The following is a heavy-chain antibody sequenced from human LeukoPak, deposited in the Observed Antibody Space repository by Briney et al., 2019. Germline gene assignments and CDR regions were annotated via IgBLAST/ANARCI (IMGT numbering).Heavy chain of an antibody. J-gene: IGHJ3*02. CDR2: ISYDGSNK. D-gene: IGHD2-21*02. V-gene: IGHV3-30*04. CDR3: ARDEIVVVTAHAFDI. CDR1: GFTFSSYA. Sequence: GGSLRLSCAASGFTFSSYAMHWVRQAPGKGLEWVAVISYDGSNKYYADSVKGRFTISRDNSKNTLYLQMNSLRAEDTAVYYCARDEIVVVTAHAFDIWGQGTMVTVSS.